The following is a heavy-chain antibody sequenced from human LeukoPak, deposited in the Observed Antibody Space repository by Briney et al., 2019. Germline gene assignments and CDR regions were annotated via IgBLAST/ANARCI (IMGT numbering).Heavy chain of an antibody. V-gene: IGHV3-21*01. CDR1: GFTFSSYS. J-gene: IGHJ4*02. D-gene: IGHD5-18*01. Sequence: GGSLRLSCAASGFTFSSYSMNWVRQAPGKGLEWVSSISSSSSYIYYADSVEGRFTISRDNAKNSLYLQMNSLRAEDTAVYYCARGGYSYGPLGYWGQGTLVTVSS. CDR2: ISSSSSYI. CDR3: ARGGYSYGPLGY.